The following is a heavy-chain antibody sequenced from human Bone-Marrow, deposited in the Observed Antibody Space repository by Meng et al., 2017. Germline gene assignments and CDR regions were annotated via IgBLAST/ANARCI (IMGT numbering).Heavy chain of an antibody. CDR1: GASMSSGSYF. J-gene: IGHJ4*02. D-gene: IGHD5-12*01. Sequence: SETLSLTCNVSGASMSSGSYFWIWIRQPAGKGLEWIGRFYTSERTNYNLSLKSRVSMSLDRAKNQFSLKLSSVTAAETAVYYCARDEYRGYAMAYWGQGTLVTVSS. CDR2: FYTSERT. V-gene: IGHV4-61*02. CDR3: ARDEYRGYAMAY.